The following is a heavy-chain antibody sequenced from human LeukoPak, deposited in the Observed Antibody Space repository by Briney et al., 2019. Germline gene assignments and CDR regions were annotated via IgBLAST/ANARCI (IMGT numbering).Heavy chain of an antibody. CDR2: IYYSGST. V-gene: IGHV4-39*01. CDR3: ARHDRIIASPLI. J-gene: IGHJ4*02. CDR1: GGPISSSSYN. D-gene: IGHD6-13*01. Sequence: SETLSLTCIVSGGPISSSSYNWGWIRQPPGKGLEWIGSIYYSGSTYYNPSLKSRLTISVDTSKNQFSLKLSSVTAADTAVYYCARHDRIIASPLIWGQGTLVTVSS.